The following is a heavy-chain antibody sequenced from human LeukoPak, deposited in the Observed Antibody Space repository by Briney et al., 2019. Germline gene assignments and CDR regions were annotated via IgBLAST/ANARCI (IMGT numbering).Heavy chain of an antibody. Sequence: ASVKVSCKASGYTFSGYAIHWVRQAPGQRFEWMGWINAGNGHTKYSQNFQGRVTITRDSSANIVYMDVSSLTSEDKAVYYCARGIWSATRVDYYLDNWGRGTLVTVSS. J-gene: IGHJ4*02. CDR2: INAGNGHT. CDR1: GYTFSGYA. CDR3: ARGIWSATRVDYYLDN. D-gene: IGHD5-24*01. V-gene: IGHV1-3*01.